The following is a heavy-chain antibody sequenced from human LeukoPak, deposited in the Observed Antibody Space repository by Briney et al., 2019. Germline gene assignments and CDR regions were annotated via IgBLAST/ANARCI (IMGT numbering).Heavy chain of an antibody. CDR2: IYYTGNT. Sequence: TSGTLSLTCAVSGGSITSSNWWSWVRQPPGKGLEWIGEIYYTGNTNYNPSLKSRVTISVDKSNNQFSLNLSSVTAADTAVYYCAKDTYYYDSSGYYPDYCGQGTLVTVSS. J-gene: IGHJ4*02. CDR3: AKDTYYYDSSGYYPDY. CDR1: GGSITSSNW. V-gene: IGHV4-4*02. D-gene: IGHD3-22*01.